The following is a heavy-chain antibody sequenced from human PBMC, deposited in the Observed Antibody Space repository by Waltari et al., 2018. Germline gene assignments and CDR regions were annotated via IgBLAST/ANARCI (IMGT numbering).Heavy chain of an antibody. V-gene: IGHV3-21*01. Sequence: SGFTFSSYSMNWVRQAPGKGLEWVSSISSSSSYIYYADSVKGRFTISRDNAKNSLYLQMNSLRAEDTAVYYCARDRATMVRGVISGYFDYWGQGTLVTVSS. CDR3: ARDRATMVRGVISGYFDY. CDR1: GFTFSSYS. CDR2: ISSSSSYI. D-gene: IGHD3-10*01. J-gene: IGHJ4*02.